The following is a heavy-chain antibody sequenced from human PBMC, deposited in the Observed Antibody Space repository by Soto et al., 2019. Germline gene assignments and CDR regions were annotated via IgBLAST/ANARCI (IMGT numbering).Heavy chain of an antibody. CDR3: ARAPAPLYSSSWYYFDY. Sequence: SVTLYLTRSIHCLSIISYYWWWIKQHTGNGLECIGYIYYSGSTNYNPSLKSRVTISVDTSKNHFSLKLSSVTAADTAVYYCARAPAPLYSSSWYYFDYWGQGTLVTIS. D-gene: IGHD6-13*01. CDR2: IYYSGST. V-gene: IGHV4-59*01. CDR1: CLSIISYY. J-gene: IGHJ4*02.